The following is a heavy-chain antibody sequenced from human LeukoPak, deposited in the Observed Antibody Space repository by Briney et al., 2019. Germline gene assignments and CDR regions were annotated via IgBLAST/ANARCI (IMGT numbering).Heavy chain of an antibody. Sequence: GGSLRLSCAASGFIFSSYSMNWVRQAPGKGLEWVSSISSSTIYIYYADSVKGRFTISRHNAKNSLYLQMNSLRAEDTAVYYCARERKDYGFDYWGQGTLVTVSS. J-gene: IGHJ4*02. D-gene: IGHD4-17*01. CDR3: ARERKDYGFDY. V-gene: IGHV3-21*01. CDR2: ISSSTIYI. CDR1: GFIFSSYS.